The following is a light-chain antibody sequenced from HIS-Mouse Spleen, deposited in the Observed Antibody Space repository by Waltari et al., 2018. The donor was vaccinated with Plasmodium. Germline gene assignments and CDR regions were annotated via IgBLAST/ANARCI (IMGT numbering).Light chain of an antibody. V-gene: IGLV2-23*01. CDR1: SSDVGSYNL. J-gene: IGLJ2*01. CDR2: GGS. CDR3: CSYAGSSTVV. Sequence: QSALTQPASVSGSPGQSITISCTGTSSDVGSYNLVSWYQQHPGKAPNIRIYGGSKRPSGVSSRCSGAKAGDTASLTISVLQAEDEADYYCCSYAGSSTVVFGGGTKLTVL.